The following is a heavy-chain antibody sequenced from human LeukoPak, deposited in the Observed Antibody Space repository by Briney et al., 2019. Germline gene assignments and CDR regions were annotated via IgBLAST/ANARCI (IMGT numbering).Heavy chain of an antibody. CDR2: INPSGGST. J-gene: IGHJ4*02. Sequence: ASVKVSCKASGYTFTSYYMHWVRQAPGQGLEWMGIINPSGGSTSYAQKFQGRVTMTRDTSTSTVYMELSSLRSEDTAVCYCARSSMVRGAPAYYFDYWGQGTLVTVSS. V-gene: IGHV1-46*01. D-gene: IGHD3-10*01. CDR1: GYTFTSYY. CDR3: ARSSMVRGAPAYYFDY.